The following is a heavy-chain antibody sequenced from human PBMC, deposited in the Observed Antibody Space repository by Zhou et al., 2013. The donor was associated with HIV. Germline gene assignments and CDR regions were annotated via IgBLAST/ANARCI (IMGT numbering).Heavy chain of an antibody. CDR3: ARDRDGTSDNWFDP. CDR1: GYTFTSYG. Sequence: QVQLVQSGAEMKKPGASVKVSCKASGYTFTSYGISWVRQAPGQGLEWMGWISAYNINTNNAQKFQGRVTMTTDTFTSTAYMELRSLTSDDTAVYYCARDRDGTSDNWFDPRADGNPGHRLL. J-gene: IGHJ5*02. CDR2: ISAYNINT. D-gene: IGHD1-1*01. V-gene: IGHV1-18*01.